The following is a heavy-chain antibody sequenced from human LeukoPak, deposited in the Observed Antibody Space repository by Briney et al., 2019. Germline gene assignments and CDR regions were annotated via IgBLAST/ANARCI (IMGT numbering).Heavy chain of an antibody. J-gene: IGHJ6*02. CDR1: GYTFTGYY. V-gene: IGHV1-2*02. Sequence: ASVKVSCKASGYTFTGYYMHWVRQAPGQGLEWMGWINPNSGGTNYAQKFQGRVTMTRDTSISTAYMELSRLRSDDTAVYYCARAAAGTMGSGMDVWGQGITVTVSS. CDR3: ARAAAGTMGSGMDV. CDR2: INPNSGGT. D-gene: IGHD6-13*01.